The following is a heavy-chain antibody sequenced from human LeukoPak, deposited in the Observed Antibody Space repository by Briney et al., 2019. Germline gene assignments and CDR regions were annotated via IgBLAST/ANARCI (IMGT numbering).Heavy chain of an antibody. CDR2: INPSGGST. V-gene: IGHV1-46*01. D-gene: IGHD2-21*02. J-gene: IGHJ4*02. CDR3: ARPYCGGDCPYYFDY. Sequence: GASVKVSCKASGYTFTSYYMHWVRQAPGQGLEWMGIINPSGGSTSYAQKFQGRVTMTRDTSTSTVYMELSSLRSEDTAVYYCARPYCGGDCPYYFDYWGQGTLVTVSS. CDR1: GYTFTSYY.